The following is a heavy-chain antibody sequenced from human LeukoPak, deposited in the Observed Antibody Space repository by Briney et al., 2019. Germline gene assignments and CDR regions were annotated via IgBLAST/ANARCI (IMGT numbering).Heavy chain of an antibody. J-gene: IGHJ4*02. Sequence: GGSLRLSCAASGFTFSSYGMHWVRQAPGKGLEWVAFIGYDGSNKYYADSVRGRFTISRDNSKNTLYLQMNSLRAEDTAVYYCAKDRSVAGYYFDYWGQGTLVTVSS. V-gene: IGHV3-30*02. CDR1: GFTFSSYG. D-gene: IGHD6-19*01. CDR3: AKDRSVAGYYFDY. CDR2: IGYDGSNK.